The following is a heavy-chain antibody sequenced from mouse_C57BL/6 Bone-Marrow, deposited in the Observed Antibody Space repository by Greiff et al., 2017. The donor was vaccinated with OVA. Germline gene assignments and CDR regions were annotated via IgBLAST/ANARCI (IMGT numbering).Heavy chain of an antibody. CDR3: TRSYSSGYGHYYAMDY. Sequence: EVKLQQSGTVLARPGASVKMSCKTSGYTFTSYWMHWVKQRPGQGLEWIGAIYPGNSDTSYNQKFKGKAKLTAVTSASTAYMELSSLTNEDSAVYYCTRSYSSGYGHYYAMDYWGQGTSVTVSS. D-gene: IGHD3-2*02. J-gene: IGHJ4*01. V-gene: IGHV1-5*01. CDR2: IYPGNSDT. CDR1: GYTFTSYW.